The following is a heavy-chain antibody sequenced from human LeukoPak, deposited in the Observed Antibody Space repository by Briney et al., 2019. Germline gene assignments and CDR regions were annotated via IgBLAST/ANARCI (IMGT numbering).Heavy chain of an antibody. D-gene: IGHD6-13*01. CDR1: GYSFTSHW. J-gene: IGHJ4*02. V-gene: IGHV5-51*01. CDR3: ARKSHSSSWTHFDY. Sequence: GESLKISCKGSGYSFTSHWIDWVRQMPGKGLEWMGIIYPGDSDTRYSPSFQGQVTISADKSISTAYLQWSSLKASDTAMYYCARKSHSSSWTHFDYWGQGTLVTVSS. CDR2: IYPGDSDT.